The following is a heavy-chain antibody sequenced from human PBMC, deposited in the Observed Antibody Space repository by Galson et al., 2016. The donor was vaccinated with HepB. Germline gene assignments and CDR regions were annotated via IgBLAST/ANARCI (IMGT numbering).Heavy chain of an antibody. J-gene: IGHJ4*02. Sequence: SLRLSCAASGFTLNIYTMYWVRQAPGKGLEWVAVISYDGKKKYIADSLKGRFTISRDTSKSTVYLQMNSLRAEDTAVYYCARGAGTVMTVIYFDYWGQGAPVTVSS. V-gene: IGHV3-30*04. CDR3: ARGAGTVMTVIYFDY. CDR2: ISYDGKKK. D-gene: IGHD2-21*02. CDR1: GFTLNIYT.